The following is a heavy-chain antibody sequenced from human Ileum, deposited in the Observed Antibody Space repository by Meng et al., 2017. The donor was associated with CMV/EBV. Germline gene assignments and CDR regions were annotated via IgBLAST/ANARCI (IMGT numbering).Heavy chain of an antibody. Sequence: ASVKVSCKVSGYSFTSYAISWVRQAPGQGLEWIGWISAYNGKTDYAQTVQGRLTMTTDTSTSTVYMELRSLSSDDTAVYYCAGPGVDIEMAHWGQGKLVNGAS. V-gene: IGHV1-18*01. CDR3: AGPGVDIEMAH. D-gene: IGHD5-12*01. CDR1: GYSFTSYA. J-gene: IGHJ4*01. CDR2: ISAYNGKT.